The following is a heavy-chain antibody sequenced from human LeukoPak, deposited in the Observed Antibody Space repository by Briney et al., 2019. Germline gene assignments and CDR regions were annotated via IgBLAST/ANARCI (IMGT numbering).Heavy chain of an antibody. V-gene: IGHV5-51*01. J-gene: IGHJ3*02. CDR2: IYPGDSDT. D-gene: IGHD5-24*01. Sequence: GESLRISCKGSGYSFTSYWIGWVRQMPGKGLEWMGIIYPGDSDTRYSPSFQGQVTISADKSISTAYLQWSSLKASDTAMYYWAYLEGWLHHGGLHTIGAFDIWGQGTMVTVSS. CDR1: GYSFTSYW. CDR3: AYLEGWLHHGGLHTIGAFDI.